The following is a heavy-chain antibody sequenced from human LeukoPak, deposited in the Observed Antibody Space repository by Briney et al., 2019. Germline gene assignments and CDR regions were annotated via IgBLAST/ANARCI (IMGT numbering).Heavy chain of an antibody. CDR2: ITAKWSSK. Sequence: GGSLRLSCAPSGVTLTDDTIHCGRVSPGTRVRYVSAITAKWSSKYHAASRSARFTVSRHNSNHRLYLQIGSLLSDHPALYYCARGLTYSFSMDVWGKGTPVTVSS. CDR3: ARGLTYSFSMDV. D-gene: IGHD4/OR15-4a*01. CDR1: GVTLTDDT. V-gene: IGHV3-64*02. J-gene: IGHJ6*03.